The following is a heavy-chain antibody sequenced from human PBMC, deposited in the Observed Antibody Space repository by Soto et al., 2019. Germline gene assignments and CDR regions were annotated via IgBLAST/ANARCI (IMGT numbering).Heavy chain of an antibody. D-gene: IGHD6-13*01. CDR2: IIPILGIA. J-gene: IGHJ4*02. CDR1: GGTFSSYT. CDR3: ARDKGIAAAGTHIYYFDY. V-gene: IGHV1-69*04. Sequence: EASVKVSCKASGGTFSSYTISWVRQAPGQGLEWLGRIIPILGIANYAQKFQGRVTITADKSTSTAYMELSSLRSEDTAVYYCARDKGIAAAGTHIYYFDYWGQGTLVTVSS.